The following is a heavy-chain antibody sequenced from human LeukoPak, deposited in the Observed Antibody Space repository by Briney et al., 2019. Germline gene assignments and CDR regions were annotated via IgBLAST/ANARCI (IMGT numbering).Heavy chain of an antibody. Sequence: PVGCLRLSSAAPGFTLDDYAMHSVRQAPGKGLERVSGISWNSGSRGYADSVKGRFTISRDNAKNSLYLQMNSLRAEDMALYYCAKDPWYYYDSSGYYHFDYWGQGTLVTVSS. V-gene: IGHV3-9*03. D-gene: IGHD3-22*01. CDR1: GFTLDDYA. CDR3: AKDPWYYYDSSGYYHFDY. J-gene: IGHJ4*02. CDR2: ISWNSGSR.